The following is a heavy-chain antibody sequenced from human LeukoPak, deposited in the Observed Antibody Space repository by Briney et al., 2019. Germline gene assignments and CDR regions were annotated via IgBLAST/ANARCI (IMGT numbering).Heavy chain of an antibody. J-gene: IGHJ4*02. CDR3: ATLGEDNTDTPFDY. V-gene: IGHV3-74*01. CDR1: GNYW. CDR2: INSDGSWT. D-gene: IGHD3-16*01. Sequence: PGGSLRLSCAASGNYWMHWVRQAPGKGLVWVSHINSDGSWTGYADSVKGRFTISKDNAKNTVYLQMNNLRADDTAVYYCATLGEDNTDTPFDYWGQGTLVTVSS.